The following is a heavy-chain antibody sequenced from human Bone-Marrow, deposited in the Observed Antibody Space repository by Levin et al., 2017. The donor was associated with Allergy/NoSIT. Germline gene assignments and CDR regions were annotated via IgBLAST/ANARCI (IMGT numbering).Heavy chain of an antibody. Sequence: HPGGSLRLSCTASGFTVSSNLVSWLRQAPGKGLEWISLIYSGGATSYAASVKGRFTLSRDQSKNTLYLQMNNLRVEDTAVYYCAIHNWGRLSWGPGTPVTVSS. J-gene: IGHJ5*02. V-gene: IGHV3-53*01. CDR2: IYSGGAT. D-gene: IGHD7-27*01. CDR3: AIHNWGRLS. CDR1: GFTVSSNL.